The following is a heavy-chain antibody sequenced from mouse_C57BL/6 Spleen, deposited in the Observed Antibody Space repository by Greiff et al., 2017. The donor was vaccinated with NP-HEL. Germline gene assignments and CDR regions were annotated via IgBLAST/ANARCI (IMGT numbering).Heavy chain of an antibody. CDR3: TTSYYDYDKGYYYAMDY. CDR2: IDPENGDT. V-gene: IGHV14-4*01. Sequence: VQLQQSGAELVRPGASVKLSCTASGFNIKDDYMHWVKQRPEQGLEWIGWIDPENGDTEYASKFQGKATITADTSSNTAYLQLSSLTSEDTAVYYCTTSYYDYDKGYYYAMDYWGQGTSVTVSS. D-gene: IGHD2-4*01. J-gene: IGHJ4*01. CDR1: GFNIKDDY.